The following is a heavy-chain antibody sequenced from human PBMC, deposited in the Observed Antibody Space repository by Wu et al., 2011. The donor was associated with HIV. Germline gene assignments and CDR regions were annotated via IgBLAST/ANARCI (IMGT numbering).Heavy chain of an antibody. CDR1: GYTFTGHY. Sequence: QVQLVQSGAEVKKPGATVRVSCEASGYTFTGHYIHWVRQAPGQGLEWMGWIDPNSGGTNYAQKFQGRVTLTRDTSISTVYMELSRLRSDDTAVYYCAREDYYGSGRDYWGQGTLVTVSS. J-gene: IGHJ4*02. CDR3: AREDYYGSGRDY. CDR2: IDPNSGGT. D-gene: IGHD3-10*01. V-gene: IGHV1-2*02.